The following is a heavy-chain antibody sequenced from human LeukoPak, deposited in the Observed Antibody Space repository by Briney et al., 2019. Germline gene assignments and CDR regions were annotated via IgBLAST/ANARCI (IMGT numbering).Heavy chain of an antibody. CDR1: GGSISSYY. Sequence: SETLSLTCTVSGGSISSYYWGWIRQPPGKGLEWIGYIYYSGSTNYNPSLKSRVTISVDTSKNQFSLKLSSVTAADTAVYYCARESRDYGDYGFDYWGQGTLVTVSS. CDR3: ARESRDYGDYGFDY. CDR2: IYYSGST. V-gene: IGHV4-59*01. D-gene: IGHD4-17*01. J-gene: IGHJ4*02.